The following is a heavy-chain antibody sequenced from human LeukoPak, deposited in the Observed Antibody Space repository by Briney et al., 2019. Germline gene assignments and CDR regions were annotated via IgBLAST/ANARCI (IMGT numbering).Heavy chain of an antibody. CDR2: IRSKACGTT. D-gene: IGHD6-13*01. CDR3: TRAPGIAAAGLDFDY. CDR1: AFSFSDYN. V-gene: IGHV3-49*04. J-gene: IGHJ4*02. Sequence: GGSLRLSCPASAFSFSDYNMNWVRQAPGKGLEWVGFIRSKACGTTEYAASVKGRFTISRDDSKSIAYLQMNSLKTEDTAVYYSTRAPGIAAAGLDFDYWGQGTLVSVSS.